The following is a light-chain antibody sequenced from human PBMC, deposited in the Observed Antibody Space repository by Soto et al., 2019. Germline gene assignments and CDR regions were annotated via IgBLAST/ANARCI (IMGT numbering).Light chain of an antibody. CDR2: EVS. Sequence: QSVLTQPASVSGSPGQSITISCTGTSSDVGTYNYVSWYQQHPGKAPKLMIYEVSYRPSGVSNRFSGSKSGNTASLTISGLQAEDEADYYCCSYTRGSTLVFATGTKVTVL. CDR1: SSDVGTYNY. J-gene: IGLJ1*01. CDR3: CSYTRGSTLV. V-gene: IGLV2-14*01.